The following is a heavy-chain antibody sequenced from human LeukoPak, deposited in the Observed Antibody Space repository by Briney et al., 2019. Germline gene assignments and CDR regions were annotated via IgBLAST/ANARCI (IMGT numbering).Heavy chain of an antibody. Sequence: KPSETLSLTCTVSGGSISSYYWSWIRQPPGKGLEWIGYIYYSGSTNYNPSLKSRVTISVDTSKNQFSLKLSSVTAADTAVYYCARVYSSGWHHYYYYGMDVWGQGTTVTVSS. J-gene: IGHJ6*02. CDR1: GGSISSYY. CDR2: IYYSGST. V-gene: IGHV4-59*01. D-gene: IGHD6-19*01. CDR3: ARVYSSGWHHYYYYGMDV.